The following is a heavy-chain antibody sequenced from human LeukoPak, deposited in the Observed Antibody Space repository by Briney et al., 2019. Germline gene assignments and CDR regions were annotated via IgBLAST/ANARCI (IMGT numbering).Heavy chain of an antibody. CDR2: IKQDGSEK. J-gene: IGHJ4*02. CDR1: GFTFSSYW. V-gene: IGHV3-7*01. Sequence: PGGSLRLSCAASGFTFSSYWVSWVRQAPGKGREWVANIKQDGSEKYYVDSVKGRFTISRDNAKNSLYLQMNSLRAEDTALYYCVREHGEYGYTSGYWGQGTLVTVSS. D-gene: IGHD5-24*01. CDR3: VREHGEYGYTSGY.